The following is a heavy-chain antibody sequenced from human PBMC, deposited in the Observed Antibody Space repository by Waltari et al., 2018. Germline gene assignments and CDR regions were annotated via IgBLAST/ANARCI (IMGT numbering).Heavy chain of an antibody. CDR3: ASSVDDYVWGSDRYRDAFDI. CDR2: IYTSGST. Sequence: QVQLQESGQGLVKPSETLSLTCTVSGGSISSYYWSWIRQPAGKGLEWIGRIYTSGSTNYIPSRKCRVPRSVDTAKNQFSLKLSSVTAADTAVYYCASSVDDYVWGSDRYRDAFDIWGQGTMVTVSS. V-gene: IGHV4-4*07. CDR1: GGSISSYY. D-gene: IGHD3-16*02. J-gene: IGHJ3*02.